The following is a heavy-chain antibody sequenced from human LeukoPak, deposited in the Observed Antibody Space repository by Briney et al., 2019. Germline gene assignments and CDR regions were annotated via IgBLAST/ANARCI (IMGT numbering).Heavy chain of an antibody. D-gene: IGHD3-22*01. CDR3: SRGYYCESSGRLSY. CDR2: IYYSGSP. CDR1: GGSVSSGSYY. Sequence: SETPSLTCTVSGGSVSSGSYYWSWLRQPPGKGLEWIGYIYYSGSPNYNPSLKSRVTISVDTSKNQFSLKLSSVTAADTAVYYCSRGYYCESSGRLSYWGQGTLVSVSS. J-gene: IGHJ4*02. V-gene: IGHV4-61*01.